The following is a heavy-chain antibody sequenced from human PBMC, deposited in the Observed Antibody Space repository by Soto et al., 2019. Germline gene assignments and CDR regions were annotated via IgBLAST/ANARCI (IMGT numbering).Heavy chain of an antibody. CDR2: IFYSGST. V-gene: IGHV4-39*01. J-gene: IGHJ5*02. D-gene: IGHD6-13*01. CDR1: GGSISSSRSY. Sequence: SETLSLTCNVSGGSISSSRSYWAWIRQPPGKGLEWIANIFYSGSTYYNPSLKSRVTVSVDTSKNQFSLKLSSVTAADTAVYYCSRQAASAGTGLWFAPWGQGTLVTVSS. CDR3: SRQAASAGTGLWFAP.